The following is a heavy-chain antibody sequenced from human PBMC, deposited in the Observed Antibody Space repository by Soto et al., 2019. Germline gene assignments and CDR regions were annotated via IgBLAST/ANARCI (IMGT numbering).Heavy chain of an antibody. J-gene: IGHJ4*02. CDR2: ISGSGGST. D-gene: IGHD3-3*01. CDR1: GFTFSRNA. CDR3: AKGDYDFWSGYPKY. V-gene: IGHV3-23*01. Sequence: EVQLLESGGGLVQPGGSLRLSCAASGFTFSRNAMSWFRQAPGKGLEWVSAISGSGGSTYYADSVKGRFTISRDNSKNTLYLQMNSLRAEDTAIYYCAKGDYDFWSGYPKYWGQGTLVTVSS.